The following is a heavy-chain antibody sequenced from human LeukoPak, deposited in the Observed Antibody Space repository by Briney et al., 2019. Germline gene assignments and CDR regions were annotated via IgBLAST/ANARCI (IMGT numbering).Heavy chain of an antibody. Sequence: PSETLSLTCTVSGGSISSGDYYWTWIRQPPGKGLEWIGYIYYSGSTYYNPSLKSRVTISVDTSKNQFSLKLSSLTAADTAVYYCARVLYYGSGSYYNPPDYWGQGTLVTVSS. D-gene: IGHD3-10*01. CDR3: ARVLYYGSGSYYNPPDY. V-gene: IGHV4-30-4*01. CDR1: GGSISSGDYY. J-gene: IGHJ4*02. CDR2: IYYSGST.